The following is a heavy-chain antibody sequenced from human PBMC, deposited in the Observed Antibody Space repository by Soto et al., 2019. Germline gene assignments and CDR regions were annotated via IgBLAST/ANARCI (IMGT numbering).Heavy chain of an antibody. J-gene: IGHJ4*02. CDR1: GFTFSSYA. V-gene: IGHV3-23*01. Sequence: EVQLLESGGGLVQPGGSLRLSCAASGFTFSSYAMSWVRQAPGKGLEWVSAISGSGGSTYYADSVKGRFTISRDNSKNTLYLQMNSLRAEDTAVYYCAYSSSWYSRTDYWGQGTLVTVSS. CDR2: ISGSGGST. CDR3: AYSSSWYSRTDY. D-gene: IGHD6-13*01.